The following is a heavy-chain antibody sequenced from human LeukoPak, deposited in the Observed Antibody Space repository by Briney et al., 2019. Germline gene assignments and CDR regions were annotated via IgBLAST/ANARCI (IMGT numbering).Heavy chain of an antibody. D-gene: IGHD3-22*01. CDR2: ISAYNGNT. CDR1: GYTFTSYG. J-gene: IGHJ4*02. V-gene: IGHV1-18*01. CDR3: ARDAGNYDSSGHDY. Sequence: GASVKVSCKASGYTFTSYGISWVRQAPGQGLEWMGWISAYNGNTNYAQKLQGRVTMTTDTSTSTAYMELRSLRSDDTAVYYRARDAGNYDSSGHDYWGQGTLVTLSS.